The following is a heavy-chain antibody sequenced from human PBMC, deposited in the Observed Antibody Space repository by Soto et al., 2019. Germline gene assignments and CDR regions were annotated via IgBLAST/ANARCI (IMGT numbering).Heavy chain of an antibody. CDR1: GCSLTGYN. CDR3: ARVGSSGPLGGDAFDI. V-gene: IGHV1-2*02. D-gene: IGHD6-19*01. J-gene: IGHJ3*02. CDR2: INPYSGGT. Sequence: ASLNVSCKSSGCSLTGYNVHWVRQAPGQGLEWMGWINPYSGGTNYAQKFQGRVTMTRDTSISTGYMELSRLRSDDTAVYYCARVGSSGPLGGDAFDIWGQGTMVIVS.